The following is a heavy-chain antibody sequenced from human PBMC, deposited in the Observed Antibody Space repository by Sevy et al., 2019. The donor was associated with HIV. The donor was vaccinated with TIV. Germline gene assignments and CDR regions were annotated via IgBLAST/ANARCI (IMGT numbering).Heavy chain of an antibody. Sequence: GGSLRLSCAASGFTFSNYFINWVRQAPGKGLEWVSSISSGSSYIFYADSVKGRFTISRDNAKNSLYLHRNSLRAEDMAVYYCARGDYYGSLYYFDYWGPGTLVTVSS. CDR2: ISSGSSYI. CDR3: ARGDYYGSLYYFDY. CDR1: GFTFSNYF. J-gene: IGHJ4*02. D-gene: IGHD3-10*01. V-gene: IGHV3-21*01.